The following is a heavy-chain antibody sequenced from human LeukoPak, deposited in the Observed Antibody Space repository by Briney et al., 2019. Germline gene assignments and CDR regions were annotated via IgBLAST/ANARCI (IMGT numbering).Heavy chain of an antibody. J-gene: IGHJ3*02. CDR2: IYSGGST. Sequence: GGSLRLSCAASGFTVSSNYMSWVRQAPGKGLEWVSVIYSGGSTYYADSVKGRFTISRDNSKNTLYLQMNSLRAEDTAVYYCARDQTVTTDAFDIWGQGTMVTVSS. V-gene: IGHV3-66*01. CDR1: GFTVSSNY. D-gene: IGHD4-17*01. CDR3: ARDQTVTTDAFDI.